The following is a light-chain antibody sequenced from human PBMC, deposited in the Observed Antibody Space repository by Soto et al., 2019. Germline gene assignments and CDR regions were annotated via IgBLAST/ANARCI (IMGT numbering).Light chain of an antibody. CDR1: SSDVGNSNF. V-gene: IGLV2-14*02. CDR2: EVS. CDR3: SLYTSENAYV. J-gene: IGLJ1*01. Sequence: QSALTQPASVSGSPGQSITISCTGTSSDVGNSNFVSWYQHHPGKAPKLMIYEVSKRPSGVPDRFSGSKSGNTASLTISGLQAADEADYYCSLYTSENAYVFGTGTKVTVL.